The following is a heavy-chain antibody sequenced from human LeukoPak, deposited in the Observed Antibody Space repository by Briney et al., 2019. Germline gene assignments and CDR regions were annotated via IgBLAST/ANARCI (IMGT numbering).Heavy chain of an antibody. Sequence: SGGSLRLSCAASGFTFSSYSMNWVRQAPGKGLEWVSSISSSSSYIYYADSVKGRFTISRDNAKNSLYLQMNSLRAEDTAVYYCARTSNENSTSYYFDYWGQGTLVTVSS. CDR3: ARTSNENSTSYYFDY. J-gene: IGHJ4*02. D-gene: IGHD2/OR15-2a*01. V-gene: IGHV3-21*01. CDR2: ISSSSSYI. CDR1: GFTFSSYS.